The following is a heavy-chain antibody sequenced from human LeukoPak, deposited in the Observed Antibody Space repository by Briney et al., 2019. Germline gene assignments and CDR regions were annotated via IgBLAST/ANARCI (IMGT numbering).Heavy chain of an antibody. D-gene: IGHD2-15*01. V-gene: IGHV3-7*01. CDR2: IKQDGSEK. Sequence: GGSLRLSCAASGFTFSSYWMSWVRQAPGKGLEWVANIKQDGSEKYYVDSVKGRFTISRDNAKNTLYLQMNSLRAEDTAVYYCARGRVGYCSGGSRYPYFDYWGQGTLVTVSS. CDR3: ARGRVGYCSGGSRYPYFDY. CDR1: GFTFSSYW. J-gene: IGHJ4*02.